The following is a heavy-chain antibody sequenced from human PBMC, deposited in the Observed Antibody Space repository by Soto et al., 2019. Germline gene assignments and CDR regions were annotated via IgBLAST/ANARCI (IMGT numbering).Heavy chain of an antibody. CDR3: ARGYSGYDYEEDAFDI. Sequence: GGSLRLSCAASGFTFSSYDMHWVRQATGKGLEWVSAIGTAGDTYYPGSVKGRFTISRENAKNSLYLQMNSLRAEDTAVYYCARGYSGYDYEEDAFDIWGQGTMVTVSS. CDR1: GFTFSSYD. J-gene: IGHJ3*02. V-gene: IGHV3-13*01. CDR2: IGTAGDT. D-gene: IGHD5-12*01.